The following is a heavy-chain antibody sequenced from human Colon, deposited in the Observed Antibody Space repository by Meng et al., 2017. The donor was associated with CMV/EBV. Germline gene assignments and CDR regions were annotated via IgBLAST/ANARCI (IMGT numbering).Heavy chain of an antibody. V-gene: IGHV4-34*01. CDR3: ARRVGSGKYYFDY. D-gene: IGHD3-10*01. J-gene: IGHJ4*02. Sequence: CAVYGASFPGYLCRRIRQSPGKGLEWIGEINYSETINYNPSLKSRLTMSVDASRNQFSLKLSSVTAADTALYYCARRVGSGKYYFDYWSQGTLVTVSS. CDR1: GASFPGYL. CDR2: INYSETI.